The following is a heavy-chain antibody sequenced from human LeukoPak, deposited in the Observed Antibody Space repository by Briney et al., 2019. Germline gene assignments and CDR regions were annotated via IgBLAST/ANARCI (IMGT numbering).Heavy chain of an antibody. Sequence: PGGSLTLSCAVSGLSFKSCWMHGVRQAPGKALVWVSRINGDGSTTIYADSVRGRLPTYRNTAKHTLYQQTDRMRAGDSCFYFVASLVGGYYPPVEAFDVWGQGTMVTVSS. CDR1: GLSFKSCW. V-gene: IGHV3-74*01. CDR2: INGDGSTT. J-gene: IGHJ3*01. D-gene: IGHD3-3*01. CDR3: ASLVGGYYPPVEAFDV.